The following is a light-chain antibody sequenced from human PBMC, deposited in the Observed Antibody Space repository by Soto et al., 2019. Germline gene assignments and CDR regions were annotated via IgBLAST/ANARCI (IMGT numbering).Light chain of an antibody. CDR3: QHYNSYPLT. CDR1: QSISNW. V-gene: IGKV1-5*03. Sequence: DIQMTQSPSTLSASVGDRVTITCRASQSISNWLAWYQQKPGEAPKFLIYQASTLKSGVPSRFSGSGSGTEFTLTISSLQPDDFATYYCQHYNSYPLTFGGGTKVVIK. CDR2: QAS. J-gene: IGKJ4*01.